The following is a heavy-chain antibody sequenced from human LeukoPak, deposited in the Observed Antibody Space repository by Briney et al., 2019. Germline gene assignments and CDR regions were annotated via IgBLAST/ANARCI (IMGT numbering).Heavy chain of an antibody. J-gene: IGHJ5*02. D-gene: IGHD6-25*01. Sequence: PGGSLRLSCVTSGFSFSDYYMSWIRQAPGKGLEWVSYISSNSDYTNYADSVKGRFSISRDNANKSLYLQMNSLRAEDTAVYDCAREAAPCNCFDPWGQGTLVTVSS. CDR3: AREAAPCNCFDP. V-gene: IGHV3-11*05. CDR1: GFSFSDYY. CDR2: ISSNSDYT.